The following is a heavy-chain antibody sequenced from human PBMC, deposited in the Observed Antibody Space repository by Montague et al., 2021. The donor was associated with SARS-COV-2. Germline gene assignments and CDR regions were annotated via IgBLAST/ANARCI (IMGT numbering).Heavy chain of an antibody. CDR2: IYYSGXT. V-gene: IGHV4-39*01. Sequence: SETLSLTCTVSGGSISSSSYYWGWIRQPPGKGLEWIGSIYYSGXTXYXXXXKXRVTISVDTSKNQFSLKLSSVTAADTAVYYCARKEMKYSSVWSTGGNWFDPGGQGTLVTVSS. D-gene: IGHD6-13*01. CDR3: ARKEMKYSSVWSTGGNWFDP. J-gene: IGHJ5*02. CDR1: GGSISSSSYY.